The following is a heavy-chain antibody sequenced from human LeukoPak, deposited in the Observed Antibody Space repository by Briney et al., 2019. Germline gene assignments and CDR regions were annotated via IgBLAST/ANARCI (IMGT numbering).Heavy chain of an antibody. D-gene: IGHD4-11*01. Sequence: GGSLRLSCAASGFTVSSNYMSWVRQAPGKGLEWVANIKQDGSEKYYVDSVKGRFTISRDNAKNSLYLQMNSLRAEDTAVYYCAGHTMTTVTTLAFYYYGMDVWGQGTTVTVSS. CDR3: AGHTMTTVTTLAFYYYGMDV. J-gene: IGHJ6*02. V-gene: IGHV3-7*03. CDR1: GFTVSSNY. CDR2: IKQDGSEK.